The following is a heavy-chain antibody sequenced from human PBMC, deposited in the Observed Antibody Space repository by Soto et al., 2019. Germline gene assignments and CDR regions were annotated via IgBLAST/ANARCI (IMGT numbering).Heavy chain of an antibody. J-gene: IGHJ4*02. CDR3: AREAAGYCSGGSCYSSDY. CDR1: GGSISSGGYY. V-gene: IGHV4-31*03. D-gene: IGHD2-15*01. Sequence: QVQLQESGPGLVKPSQTLSLTCTVSGGSISSGGYYWSWFRQHPGKGLEWMGYIYYGGSTYYTPSRKSRVTISVDTSKNQFSLKLSSVTAADTAVYYCAREAAGYCSGGSCYSSDYWGQGTLVTVSS. CDR2: IYYGGST.